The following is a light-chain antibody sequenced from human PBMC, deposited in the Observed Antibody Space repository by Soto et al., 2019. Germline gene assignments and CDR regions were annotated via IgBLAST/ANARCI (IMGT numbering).Light chain of an antibody. CDR2: GAS. J-gene: IGKJ1*01. Sequence: EIVLTHSPGTLSLSPWERATLSFRSSQSVSSRFLAWYQQKPGQAPRLLMYGASSRATGIPDRFSGTGSGTDFTLTISSLEPEDFAVYYCQQRSNWPWKFGQGTKVDIK. CDR3: QQRSNWPWK. V-gene: IGKV3D-20*02. CDR1: QSVSSRF.